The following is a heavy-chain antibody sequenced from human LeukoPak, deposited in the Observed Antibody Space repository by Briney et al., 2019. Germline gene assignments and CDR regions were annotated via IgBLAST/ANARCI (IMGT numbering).Heavy chain of an antibody. CDR3: AGTNYEHSLKSRVSISVDRSKTQFSLNLSSVTAADTAVYYCARSYYYDRSGSRHYYFDS. CDR2: IYSRGSV. V-gene: IGHV4-4*07. D-gene: IGHD2-21*01. CDR1: GASIKSYH. Sequence: SETLSLTCSVSGASIKSYHWSWIRQSAGKGLEWIGRIYSRGSVDHHPSLENRVSMSVDMSRPELLLELASVTAAATRVYSSAGTNYEHSLKSRVSISVDRSKTQFSLNLSSVTAADTAVYYCARSYYYDRSGSRHYYFDSWGQGTLVTVSS. J-gene: IGHJ4*02.